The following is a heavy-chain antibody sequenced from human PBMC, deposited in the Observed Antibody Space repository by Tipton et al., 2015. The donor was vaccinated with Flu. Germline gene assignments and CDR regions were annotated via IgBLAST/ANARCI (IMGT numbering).Heavy chain of an antibody. D-gene: IGHD3-22*01. CDR2: IYYSGST. CDR3: ASYYDSSGYYVDY. CDR1: GGSISSGDYY. Sequence: TLSLTCTVSGGSISSGDYYWSWIRQPPGKGLEWIGYIYYSGSTYYNPSLKSRVTISVDTSKNQFSLKLSSVTAADTAVYYCASYYDSSGYYVDYWGQGTLVTVSS. V-gene: IGHV4-30-4*01. J-gene: IGHJ4*02.